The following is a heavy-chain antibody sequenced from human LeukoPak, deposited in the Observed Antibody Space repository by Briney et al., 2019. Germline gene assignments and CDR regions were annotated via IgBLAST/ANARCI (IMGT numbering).Heavy chain of an antibody. V-gene: IGHV3-21*01. D-gene: IGHD6-13*01. J-gene: IGHJ5*02. CDR1: GFTFSSYS. Sequence: PGGSLRLSCAASGFTFSSYSMNWVRQAPGKGLEWVSSMSSSSRYIYYADSVKGRFTISRDNAKNSLYLQMNSLRAEDTAVYYCARALIAAAGGDWFDPWGQGTLVTVSS. CDR2: MSSSSRYI. CDR3: ARALIAAAGGDWFDP.